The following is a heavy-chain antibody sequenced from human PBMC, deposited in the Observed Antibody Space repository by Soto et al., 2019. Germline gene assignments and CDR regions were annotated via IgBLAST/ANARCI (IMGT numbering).Heavy chain of an antibody. Sequence: SETLSLTCAVSGAANVTGGYSWSWMRQPPGEGLQWIGYMYHTGSANYNPSLKSRVTISVDTSKNQFSLKLSSVTAADTAVYYYAKYRRTLVGAPHSYFEHWGQGTMFTVSS. CDR1: GAANVTGGYS. CDR3: AKYRRTLVGAPHSYFEH. J-gene: IGHJ1*01. V-gene: IGHV4-30-2*01. D-gene: IGHD1-26*01. CDR2: MYHTGSA.